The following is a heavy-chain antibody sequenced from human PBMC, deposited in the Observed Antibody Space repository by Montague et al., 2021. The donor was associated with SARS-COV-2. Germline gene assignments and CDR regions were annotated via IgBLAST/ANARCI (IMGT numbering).Heavy chain of an antibody. Sequence: ETLSLACAVYGGSFSDNYWSWIRKPPGKGLEWIGEINHRGTSNYNPSLKSRVSISVDTSKNQFSLYLGSVTAAGTAVYYCARGRQHFNMIVVVMTGGEYYFDYWGQGTLVTVSS. J-gene: IGHJ4*02. CDR1: GGSFSDNY. V-gene: IGHV4-34*01. CDR3: ARGRQHFNMIVVVMTGGEYYFDY. CDR2: INHRGTS. D-gene: IGHD3-22*01.